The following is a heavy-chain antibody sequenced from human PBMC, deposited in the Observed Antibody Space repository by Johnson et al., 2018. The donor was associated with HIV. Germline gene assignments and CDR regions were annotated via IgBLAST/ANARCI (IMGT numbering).Heavy chain of an antibody. V-gene: IGHV3-23*01. CDR3: AKYYYDSSGRYMTYAFDM. D-gene: IGHD3-22*01. CDR2: ISGGGSGT. Sequence: EVQLLESGGGVVQPGRSLRLSCAASGFTFNSYAMNWVRQAPGKGLEWVSGISGGGSGTYYADSVKGRFTISRDNSNNSLYLQMNSLRAEDTALYYCAKYYYDSSGRYMTYAFDMWGQGTMVIVSS. CDR1: GFTFNSYA. J-gene: IGHJ3*02.